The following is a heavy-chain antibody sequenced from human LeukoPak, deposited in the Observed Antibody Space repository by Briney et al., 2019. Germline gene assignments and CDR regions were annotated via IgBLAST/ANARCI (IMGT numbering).Heavy chain of an antibody. CDR3: ARDIVVVVAASHYYYYGMDV. V-gene: IGHV1-69*04. J-gene: IGHJ6*02. CDR1: GGTFSSYT. D-gene: IGHD2-15*01. Sequence: SVKVSCKASGGTFSSYTISWVRQAPGQGLEWMGRIIPILGIANYAQKFQGRVTITADKSTSTAYMELSSLRSEDTAVYCCARDIVVVVAASHYYYYGMDVWGQGTTVTVSS. CDR2: IIPILGIA.